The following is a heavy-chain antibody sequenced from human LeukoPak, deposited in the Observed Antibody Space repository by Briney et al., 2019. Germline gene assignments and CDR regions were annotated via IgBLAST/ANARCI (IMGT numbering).Heavy chain of an antibody. D-gene: IGHD5/OR15-5a*01. J-gene: IGHJ3*02. V-gene: IGHV1-3*01. Sequence: ASVKVSCKASGYTFTGYAMHWVRQAPGQRLEWMGWINAGNGNTKYSQKFQGRVTITRDTSASTAYMELSSLRSEDTAVYYCARATSTDAFDIWGQGTMVTVSS. CDR3: ARATSTDAFDI. CDR2: INAGNGNT. CDR1: GYTFTGYA.